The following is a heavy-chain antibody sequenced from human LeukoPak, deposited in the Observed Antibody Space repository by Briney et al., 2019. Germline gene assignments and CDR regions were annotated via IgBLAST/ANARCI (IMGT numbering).Heavy chain of an antibody. V-gene: IGHV3-13*01. Sequence: QSGGPLRLSCAASGFTFSSYDMHWVRQATGKGLEWVSTIGTDGDTFYPGSVKGRFTISRDNAENSLYLQMNSLRAEDTAVYYCARIGVDAFDIWGQGTMVTVSS. J-gene: IGHJ3*02. CDR1: GFTFSSYD. CDR2: IGTDGDT. CDR3: ARIGVDAFDI.